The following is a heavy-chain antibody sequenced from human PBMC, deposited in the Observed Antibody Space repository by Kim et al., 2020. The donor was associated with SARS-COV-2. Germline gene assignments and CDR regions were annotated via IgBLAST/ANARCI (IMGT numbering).Heavy chain of an antibody. J-gene: IGHJ4*02. CDR2: IYYSGST. CDR3: ARQTQQLDRDFDY. Sequence: SETLSLTCTVSGGSISSYYWSWIRQPPGKGLEWIGYIYYSGSTNYNPSLKSRVTISVDTSKNQFSLKLSSVTTADTAVYYCARQTQQLDRDFDYWGQGTLVTVSS. D-gene: IGHD6-13*01. CDR1: GGSISSYY. V-gene: IGHV4-59*08.